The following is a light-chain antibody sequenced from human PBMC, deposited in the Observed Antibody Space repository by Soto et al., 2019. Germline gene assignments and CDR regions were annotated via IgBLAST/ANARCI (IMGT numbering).Light chain of an antibody. CDR3: ASYTSRSPVV. CDR1: SSDIGGYNY. Sequence: QSVLTQPASVSGSPGQSITISCTGTSSDIGGYNYVSWYQHHPGKAPKLIIYDVSKRPSGVSSRFSGSKSGNTASLTISGLQAEDEADYYCASYTSRSPVVFGGGTKVTVL. V-gene: IGLV2-14*03. CDR2: DVS. J-gene: IGLJ2*01.